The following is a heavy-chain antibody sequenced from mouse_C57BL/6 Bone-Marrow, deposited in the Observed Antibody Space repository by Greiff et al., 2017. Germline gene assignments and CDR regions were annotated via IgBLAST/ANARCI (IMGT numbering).Heavy chain of an antibody. V-gene: IGHV14-4*01. CDR1: GFNIKDDY. CDR3: TTDYDYDLAWFAY. Sequence: VQLQQSGAELVRPGASVKLSCTASGFNIKDDYMHWVKQRPEQGLEWIGWIDPENGDTEYASKFQGKATITADTSSNTAYLQLSSLTSEDTAVYDCTTDYDYDLAWFAYWGQGTLVTVSA. D-gene: IGHD2-4*01. CDR2: IDPENGDT. J-gene: IGHJ3*01.